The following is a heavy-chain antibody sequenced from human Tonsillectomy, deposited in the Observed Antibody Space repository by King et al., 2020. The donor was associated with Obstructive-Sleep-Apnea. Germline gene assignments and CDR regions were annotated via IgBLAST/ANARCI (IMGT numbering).Heavy chain of an antibody. CDR3: AHRLLNCSGGGCYSGWFDP. Sequence: TLKESGPTLVKPTQTLTLTCTFSGFSLSTSGVGVGWIRQPPGQALEWLALIYWDDDKRYSPSLQSRLTITKDTSKNQVVLTMTNMDPVDTATYYCAHRLLNCSGGGCYSGWFDPWGQGTLVTVSS. CDR1: GFSLSTSGVG. D-gene: IGHD2-15*01. V-gene: IGHV2-5*02. J-gene: IGHJ5*02. CDR2: IYWDDDK.